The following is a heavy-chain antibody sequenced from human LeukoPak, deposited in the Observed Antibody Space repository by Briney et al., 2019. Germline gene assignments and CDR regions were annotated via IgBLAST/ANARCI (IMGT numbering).Heavy chain of an antibody. CDR2: VSFDGNNK. J-gene: IGHJ6*02. CDR1: GFTFSTYA. V-gene: IGHV3-30*04. D-gene: IGHD2-2*01. Sequence: GGSLRLSCTASGFTFSTYAMNWVRQAPGKGLEWVAIVSFDGNNKYYADSVKGRFTISRDNSKNTLYLQMNSLRAEDTAVYYCATVYSSSPLRPMDVWGQGTTVTVSS. CDR3: ATVYSSSPLRPMDV.